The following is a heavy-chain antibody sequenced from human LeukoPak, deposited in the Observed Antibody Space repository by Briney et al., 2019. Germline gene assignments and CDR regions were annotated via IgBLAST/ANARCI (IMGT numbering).Heavy chain of an antibody. Sequence: PARSLGLTCAASGFTFSSYAMHWVRQAPAKGLEWVAIISYDGSYKYYADSVKGRFTISRDNAKNSLYLQMNSLRAEDTAVYYCARVWPTMVRGVIGHPFDPWGQGTLVIVSS. V-gene: IGHV3-30*04. CDR1: GFTFSSYA. CDR2: ISYDGSYK. D-gene: IGHD3-10*01. J-gene: IGHJ5*02. CDR3: ARVWPTMVRGVIGHPFDP.